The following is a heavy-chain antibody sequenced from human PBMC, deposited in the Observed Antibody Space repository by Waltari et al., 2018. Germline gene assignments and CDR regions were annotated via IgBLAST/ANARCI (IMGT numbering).Heavy chain of an antibody. Sequence: EVQLLESGGGLVQPGGSLRLSCAASGFTFSNYAMSWVRQAPGKRLEWVLLMSGRTGSTCCADSVKGRFTISRDNAKNTRYLQLNSLRAEDTAVFYCAKGISGTNSGIDFWGQGTLVTVSS. CDR1: GFTFSNYA. J-gene: IGHJ4*02. D-gene: IGHD1-26*01. V-gene: IGHV3-23*01. CDR2: MSGRTGST. CDR3: AKGISGTNSGIDF.